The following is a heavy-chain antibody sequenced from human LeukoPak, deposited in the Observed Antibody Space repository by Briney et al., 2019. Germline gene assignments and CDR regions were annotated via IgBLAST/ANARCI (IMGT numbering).Heavy chain of an antibody. V-gene: IGHV4-34*01. CDR1: GGSFSGYY. Sequence: PSETLSLTCAAYGGSFSGYYWSWIRQPPGKGLEWIGEINHSGSTNYNPSLKSRVTISVDTSKNQFSLKLSSVTAADTAVYYCARPITKIPKDAFDIWGQGTMVTVSS. J-gene: IGHJ3*02. D-gene: IGHD3-22*01. CDR3: ARPITKIPKDAFDI. CDR2: INHSGST.